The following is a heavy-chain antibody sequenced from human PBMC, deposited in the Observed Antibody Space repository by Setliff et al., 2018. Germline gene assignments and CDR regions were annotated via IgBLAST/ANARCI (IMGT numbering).Heavy chain of an antibody. CDR1: GYSFLSYG. J-gene: IGHJ6*03. V-gene: IGHV1-18*01. D-gene: IGHD3-22*01. CDR2: ISAQDGNT. Sequence: GASVKVSCKASGYSFLSYGITWVRQAPGQGLEWMGWISAQDGNTIYAQNFQGRVTMTTDTSTSTAYMELRSLRSDDAAVYYCARVPGYDSEGYYYYMDVWGKGTTVTVSS. CDR3: ARVPGYDSEGYYYYMDV.